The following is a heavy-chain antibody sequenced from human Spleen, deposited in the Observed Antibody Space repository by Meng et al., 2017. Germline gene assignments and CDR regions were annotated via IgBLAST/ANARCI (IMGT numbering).Heavy chain of an antibody. CDR2: IYHSGST. CDR3: ARANLVRGIIDT. Sequence: VQLQESGPGLVKPSQTLSLTCTVSGDSISSGGYYWSWIRQYPGKGLEWIGYIYHSGSTYYNPSLKSRVSISLAMSENQFSLKLTSVTAADTAVFYCARANLVRGIIDTWGQGTLVTVSS. D-gene: IGHD3-10*01. CDR1: GDSISSGGYY. V-gene: IGHV4-31*03. J-gene: IGHJ5*02.